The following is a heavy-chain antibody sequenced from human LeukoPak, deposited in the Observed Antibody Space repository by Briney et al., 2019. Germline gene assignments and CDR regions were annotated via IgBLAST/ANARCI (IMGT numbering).Heavy chain of an antibody. CDR1: GFTFSTYG. Sequence: GGSLRLSCAASGFTFSTYGMHWVRQAPGKGLEWVAVIWYDGSNKYYADSVKGRFTISRDNPKNTLYLQMNSLRAEDTAVYYCAKDGDLYGGNSGAFDIWGQGTMVTVSS. J-gene: IGHJ3*02. CDR3: AKDGDLYGGNSGAFDI. D-gene: IGHD4-23*01. V-gene: IGHV3-33*06. CDR2: IWYDGSNK.